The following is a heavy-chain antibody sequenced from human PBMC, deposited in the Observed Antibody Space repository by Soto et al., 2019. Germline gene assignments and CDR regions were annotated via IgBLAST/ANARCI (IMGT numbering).Heavy chain of an antibody. J-gene: IGHJ5*02. CDR1: GSNLESRW. CDR3: ATEGDFWSGFSCWFGA. Sequence: EVQLVDSGGGLVQQGGCLRLVCVDSGSNLESRWLAWVRQAPGKGLEWVANIRQDGTEIHYVDAVRGLFIISRDNAKKSVYLQRNSLRVEDSARYYCATEGDFWSGFSCWFGAWCQGTLVTVSS. CDR2: IRQDGTEI. V-gene: IGHV3-7*01. D-gene: IGHD3-3*01.